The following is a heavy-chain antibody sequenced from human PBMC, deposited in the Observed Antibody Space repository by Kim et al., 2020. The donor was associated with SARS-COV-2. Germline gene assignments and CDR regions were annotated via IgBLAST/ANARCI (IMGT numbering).Heavy chain of an antibody. Sequence: GGSLRLSCSASGFTVGSNYMTWVRQAPGKGLEWVSVIYSGGSTYYADSVKGRFTISRDNSKNTLFLQMNSLRAEDTAVYYCARSYGDYVPFDYWGQGTLVTVSS. CDR2: IYSGGST. CDR1: GFTVGSNY. V-gene: IGHV3-53*01. D-gene: IGHD4-17*01. J-gene: IGHJ4*02. CDR3: ARSYGDYVPFDY.